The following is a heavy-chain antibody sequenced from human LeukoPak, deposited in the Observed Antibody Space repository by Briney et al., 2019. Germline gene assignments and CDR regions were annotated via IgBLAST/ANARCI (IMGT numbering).Heavy chain of an antibody. J-gene: IGHJ6*03. Sequence: ASVKVSCTASGYTFTGYYMHWVRQAPGQGLEWMGWINPNSGGRNYAQTFQGRVTLTRDTSISTAYMELSRLRSDDTAVYFCARVGSGSWFDYNYYYMDVWGKGTTVTVS. CDR2: INPNSGGR. CDR3: ARVGSGSWFDYNYYYMDV. CDR1: GYTFTGYY. V-gene: IGHV1-2*02. D-gene: IGHD6-13*01.